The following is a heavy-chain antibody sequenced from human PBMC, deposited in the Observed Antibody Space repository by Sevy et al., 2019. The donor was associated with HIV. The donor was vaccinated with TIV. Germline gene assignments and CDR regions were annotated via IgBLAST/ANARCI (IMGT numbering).Heavy chain of an antibody. CDR1: GFDFSTYD. CDR2: ISFDGSDK. J-gene: IGHJ3*01. V-gene: IGHV3-33*03. CDR3: AKRERSYYDSSGNYDAFDV. Sequence: GGSLRLSCAASGFDFSTYDMHWVRQAPGKGLEWVAFISFDGSDKWYVDSVKGRFTISRDNSKNTLYVQMNILRDEDRAVYYCAKRERSYYDSSGNYDAFDVWGQGTSVTVSS. D-gene: IGHD3-22*01.